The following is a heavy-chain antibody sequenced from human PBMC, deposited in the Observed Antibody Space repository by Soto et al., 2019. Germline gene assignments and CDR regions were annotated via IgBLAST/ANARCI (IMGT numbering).Heavy chain of an antibody. V-gene: IGHV3-30-3*01. CDR2: ISYDGSNK. CDR1: GFTFSSYA. J-gene: IGHJ4*02. Sequence: PGGSLRLSCAASGFTFSSYAMHWVRQAPGKGLEWVAVISYDGSNKYYADSVKGRFTISRDNSKNTLYLQMNSLRAEDTAVYYCARVKDGYSYRYSPSDYWGQGTLVTVAS. D-gene: IGHD5-18*01. CDR3: ARVKDGYSYRYSPSDY.